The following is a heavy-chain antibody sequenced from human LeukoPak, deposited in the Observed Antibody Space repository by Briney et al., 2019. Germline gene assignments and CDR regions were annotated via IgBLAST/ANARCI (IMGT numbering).Heavy chain of an antibody. V-gene: IGHV3-48*01. CDR1: GFTFSSYE. D-gene: IGHD5-18*01. Sequence: GGSLRLSCAASGFTFSSYEMNWVRQAPGKGLEWVSYISSSSSNIYYADSVKGRFTISRDNAKNSLYLQMNSLRGEDTAVYYCARDRRYSYGPDYWGRGTLVTVSS. CDR2: ISSSSSNI. J-gene: IGHJ4*02. CDR3: ARDRRYSYGPDY.